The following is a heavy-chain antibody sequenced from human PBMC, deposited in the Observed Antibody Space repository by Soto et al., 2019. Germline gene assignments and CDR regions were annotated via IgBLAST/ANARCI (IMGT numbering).Heavy chain of an antibody. J-gene: IGHJ4*02. CDR1: GGSISSNSYY. CDR3: ASYYDSSDYFSDY. Sequence: SETLSLTCTVSGGSISSNSYYWGWIRQPPGKGLEWIGSIYYSGSTYYNPSLKSRVTVSVDSSKNQFSLKLSSVTAADTAVYYCASYYDSSDYFSDYWGQGTLVTVS. V-gene: IGHV4-39*01. CDR2: IYYSGST. D-gene: IGHD3-22*01.